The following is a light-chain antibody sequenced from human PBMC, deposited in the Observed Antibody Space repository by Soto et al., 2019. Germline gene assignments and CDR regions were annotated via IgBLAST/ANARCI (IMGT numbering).Light chain of an antibody. CDR1: RSDVGKYNF. J-gene: IGLJ2*01. Sequence: QSVLTQPPSPSGSPGKSGTISCTEARSDVGKYNFVSWYQQHPGKAPKLMIYDVTERPSGVPDRFSGSKSGNTASLTVSGLHAEDEADYYCTSYAGSSIPVVFGRGTKVTVL. V-gene: IGLV2-8*01. CDR3: TSYAGSSIPVV. CDR2: DVT.